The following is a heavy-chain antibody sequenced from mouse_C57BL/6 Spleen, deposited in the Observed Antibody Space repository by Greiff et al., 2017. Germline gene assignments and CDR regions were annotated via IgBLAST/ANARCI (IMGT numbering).Heavy chain of an antibody. Sequence: GGGLVQPKGSLKLSCAASGFSFNTYAMNWVRQAPGKGLEWVARIRSKRNNYATYYADSVKDRFTISRDDSESMLYLQMNNLKTEDTAMYYCVRHVNYYAMDYWGQGTSVTVSS. CDR1: GFSFNTYA. V-gene: IGHV10-1*01. CDR2: IRSKRNNYAT. J-gene: IGHJ4*01. CDR3: VRHVNYYAMDY.